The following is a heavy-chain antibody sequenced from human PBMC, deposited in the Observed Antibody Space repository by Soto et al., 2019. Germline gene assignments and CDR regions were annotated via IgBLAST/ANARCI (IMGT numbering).Heavy chain of an antibody. V-gene: IGHV1-18*01. Sequence: ASVKVSCKASGYTFTAYGIDWVRQAPGQGLEWVGWISAYNGNTKYAQNLQGRVTMTTDTSASTAYMELRILRSDDTAMYYCATYITAVPFWGQGTLVTVSS. CDR2: ISAYNGNT. CDR1: GYTFTAYG. D-gene: IGHD6-13*01. CDR3: ATYITAVPF. J-gene: IGHJ4*02.